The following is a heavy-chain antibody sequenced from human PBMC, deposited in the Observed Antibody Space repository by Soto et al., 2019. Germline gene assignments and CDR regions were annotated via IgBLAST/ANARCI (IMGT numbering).Heavy chain of an antibody. D-gene: IGHD3-22*01. CDR2: INHSGST. V-gene: IGHV4-34*01. J-gene: IGHJ4*02. CDR3: ARGDYYDSSGYAYYFDY. Sequence: PSETLSLTCAVYGGSFSGYYWSWIRQPPGKGLEWIGEINHSGSTNYNPSLKSRVTISVDTSKNQFSLKLSSVTAADTAVYYCARGDYYDSSGYAYYFDYWGQGTLVTVPS. CDR1: GGSFSGYY.